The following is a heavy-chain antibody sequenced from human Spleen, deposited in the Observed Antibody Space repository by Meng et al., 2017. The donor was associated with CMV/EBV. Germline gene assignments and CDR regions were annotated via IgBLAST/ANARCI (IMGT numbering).Heavy chain of an antibody. V-gene: IGHV5-51*01. CDR2: IYPGDSDT. CDR1: GYSFPTYW. Sequence: KVSCKGSGYSFPTYWIGWVRQMPGKGLEWMGIIYPGDSDTRYSPSFHGRVTISADKSISTAYLQWSSLKASDTAMYYCVRLESDIAVAADYWGQGTLVTVSS. CDR3: VRLESDIAVAADY. J-gene: IGHJ4*02. D-gene: IGHD6-19*01.